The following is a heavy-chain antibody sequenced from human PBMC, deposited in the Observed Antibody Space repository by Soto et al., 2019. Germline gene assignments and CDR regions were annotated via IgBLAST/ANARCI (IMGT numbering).Heavy chain of an antibody. V-gene: IGHV1-2*04. CDR3: ARALGSSWYGYYYYGMDV. CDR1: GYTFTGYY. CDR2: INPNSGGT. J-gene: IGHJ6*02. D-gene: IGHD6-13*01. Sequence: ASVKVSCKASGYTFTGYYMHWVRQAPGQGLEWMGWINPNSGGTNYAQKFQGWVTMTRDTSISTACMELSRLRSDDTAVYYCARALGSSWYGYYYYGMDVWGQGTTVTVSS.